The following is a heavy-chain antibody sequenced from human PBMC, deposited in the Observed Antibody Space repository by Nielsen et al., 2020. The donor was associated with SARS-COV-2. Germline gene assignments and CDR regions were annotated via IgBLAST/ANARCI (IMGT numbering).Heavy chain of an antibody. V-gene: IGHV1-69*13. D-gene: IGHD2-15*01. Sequence: SVKVSCKASGGTFSSYAISWVRQAPGQGLEWMGGIIPIFGTANYAQKFQGRVTITADESTSTAYMELSSLRSEDTAVYYCARDEGFLGYCSGGSCNSKDTAMVTFWFDPWGQGTLVTVSS. CDR2: IIPIFGTA. CDR1: GGTFSSYA. CDR3: ARDEGFLGYCSGGSCNSKDTAMVTFWFDP. J-gene: IGHJ5*02.